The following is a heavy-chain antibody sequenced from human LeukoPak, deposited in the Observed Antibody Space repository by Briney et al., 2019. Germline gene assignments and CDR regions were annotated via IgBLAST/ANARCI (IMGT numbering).Heavy chain of an antibody. CDR2: ISAYNGNT. CDR1: GYTFTSYG. Sequence: ASVEVSCKASGYTFTSYGISWVRQAPGQGLEWMGWISAYNGNTNYAQKLQGRVTMTTDTSTSTAYMELRSLRSEDTAVYYCARGPRCSGGSCYSESGLGAFDIWGQGTMVTVSS. D-gene: IGHD2-15*01. J-gene: IGHJ3*02. V-gene: IGHV1-18*01. CDR3: ARGPRCSGGSCYSESGLGAFDI.